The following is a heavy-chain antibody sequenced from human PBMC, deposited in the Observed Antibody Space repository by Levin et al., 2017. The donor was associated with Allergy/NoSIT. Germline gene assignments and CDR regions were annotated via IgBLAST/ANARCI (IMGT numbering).Heavy chain of an antibody. CDR3: ARGGKWLDY. D-gene: IGHD6-19*01. CDR1: GFTFSTYW. Sequence: PGGSLRLSCEASGFTFSTYWMSWVRQAPWRGLEWVANMKHDGSEIDYVDSVKGRFTISRDNAKNSVYLQMNNLRAEDTAVYYCARGGKWLDYWGQGTLVTVSS. V-gene: IGHV3-7*03. J-gene: IGHJ4*02. CDR2: MKHDGSEI.